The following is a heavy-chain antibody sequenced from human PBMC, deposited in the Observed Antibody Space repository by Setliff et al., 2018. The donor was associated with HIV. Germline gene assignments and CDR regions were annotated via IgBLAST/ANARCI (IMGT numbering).Heavy chain of an antibody. D-gene: IGHD6-13*01. J-gene: IGHJ4*02. CDR3: AKEYHSSWYVGLDY. CDR1: VFTFNNYG. V-gene: IGHV3-30*02. Sequence: PGGSLRLSCAASVFTFNNYGMNWVRQAPGKGLEWVAFIRYHGSQKYYADSVNGRFAIARDNPKNTLCLQMNSLRAEDTAVYYCAKEYHSSWYVGLDYWGQGTLVTVSS. CDR2: IRYHGSQK.